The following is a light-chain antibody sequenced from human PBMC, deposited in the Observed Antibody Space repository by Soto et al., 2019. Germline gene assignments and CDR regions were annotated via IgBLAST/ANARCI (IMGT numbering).Light chain of an antibody. CDR2: GAS. J-gene: IGKJ1*01. CDR1: QSVSSN. Sequence: EVVMTQSPVTLSVSIGDRATLSSRTSQSVSSNLAWYQPKPGQAPRLLIYGASTRATGIPARFSGSGAGTEFTLTITSLQSEDFGVYFCQQYKDWPTTFGQGTKVDIK. V-gene: IGKV3-15*01. CDR3: QQYKDWPTT.